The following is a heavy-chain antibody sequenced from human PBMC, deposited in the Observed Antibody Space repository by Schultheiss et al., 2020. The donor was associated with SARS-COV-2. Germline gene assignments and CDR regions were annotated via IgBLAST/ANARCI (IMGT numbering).Heavy chain of an antibody. CDR3: TTEASPPIPSGYYDFWSGSGAFDI. CDR2: IKSKTDGGTT. J-gene: IGHJ3*02. CDR1: GFTFSSYA. Sequence: GGSLRLSCAASGFTFSSYAMHWVRQAPGKGLEWVGRIKSKTDGGTTDYAAPVKGRFTISRDDSKNTLYLQMNSLKTEDTAVYYCTTEASPPIPSGYYDFWSGSGAFDIWGQGTMVTVSS. V-gene: IGHV3-15*01. D-gene: IGHD3-3*01.